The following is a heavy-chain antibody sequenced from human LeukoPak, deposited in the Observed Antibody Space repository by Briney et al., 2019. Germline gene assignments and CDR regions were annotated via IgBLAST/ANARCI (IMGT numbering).Heavy chain of an antibody. D-gene: IGHD3-22*01. CDR2: VSGSGGST. CDR3: ARAPSEIGGYYPEYFRH. J-gene: IGHJ1*01. Sequence: GGSLRLSCAASAFTFSSYAMSWVRQAPGKGLEWVSAVSGSGGSTYYADSVKGRFTISRDNAKNTVSLQMNSLRTEDTGVYYCARAPSEIGGYYPEYFRHWGQGTLVTVSS. CDR1: AFTFSSYA. V-gene: IGHV3-23*01.